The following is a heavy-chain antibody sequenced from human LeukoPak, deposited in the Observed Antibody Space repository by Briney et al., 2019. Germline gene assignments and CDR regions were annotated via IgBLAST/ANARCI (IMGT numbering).Heavy chain of an antibody. CDR1: GFTFSRYW. CDR2: IKQDGSEK. Sequence: GGSLRLSCAASGFTFSRYWMSWVRQAPGKGLERVANIKQDGSEKYYVDSVKGRFTISRDNAKNSLYLQMNSLRAEDTAVYYCARTDDFWSGYGFYYYMNVWGKGTTVTVSS. J-gene: IGHJ6*03. V-gene: IGHV3-7*01. D-gene: IGHD3-3*01. CDR3: ARTDDFWSGYGFYYYMNV.